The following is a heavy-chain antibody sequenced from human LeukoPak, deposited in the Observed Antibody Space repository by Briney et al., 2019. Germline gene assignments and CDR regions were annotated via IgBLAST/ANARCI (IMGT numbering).Heavy chain of an antibody. CDR2: IYYSGST. CDR3: AGSGWLDAFDI. Sequence: PSETLSLTCTVSGGSISSYYWSWIRQPPGKGLEWIGYIYYSGSTNYNPSLESRVTISVDTSKNQFSLKLSSVTAADTAVYYCAGSGWLDAFDIWGQGTMVTVSS. V-gene: IGHV4-59*01. CDR1: GGSISSYY. J-gene: IGHJ3*02. D-gene: IGHD6-19*01.